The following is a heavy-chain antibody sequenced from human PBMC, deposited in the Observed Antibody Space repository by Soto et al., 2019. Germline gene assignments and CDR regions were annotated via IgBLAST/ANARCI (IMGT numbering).Heavy chain of an antibody. D-gene: IGHD6-19*01. Sequence: GSLRLSCAASGFTFSSYAMSWVRQAPGKGLEWVSASGGSGGSTYYADSVRGRFTISRDNSKNTLYLQMNSLRADDTAVYYCAKGFKQWLDDAFDIWGQGTMVT. CDR2: SGGSGGST. CDR3: AKGFKQWLDDAFDI. CDR1: GFTFSSYA. V-gene: IGHV3-23*01. J-gene: IGHJ3*02.